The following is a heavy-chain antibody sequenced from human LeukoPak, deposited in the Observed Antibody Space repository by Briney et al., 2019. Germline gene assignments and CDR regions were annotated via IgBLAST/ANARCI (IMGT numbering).Heavy chain of an antibody. CDR2: IYYSGST. V-gene: IGHV4-59*01. J-gene: IGHJ4*02. CDR3: ARGVRGGYSYGSYYFDY. CDR1: GGSISSYY. Sequence: SETLSLTCTVSGGSISSYYWSWIRQPPGKGLEWIGYIYYSGSTNYNPSLKSRVTISVDTSKNQFSLKLSSVTAADTAVYYCARGVRGGYSYGSYYFDYWGQGTLVTVSS. D-gene: IGHD5-18*01.